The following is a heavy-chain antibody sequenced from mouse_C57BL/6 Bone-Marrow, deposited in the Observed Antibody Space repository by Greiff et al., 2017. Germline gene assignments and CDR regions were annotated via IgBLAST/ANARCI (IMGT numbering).Heavy chain of an antibody. CDR1: GYTFTDYY. CDR2: INPYNGGT. Sequence: EVHLVESGPVLVKPGASVKMSCKASGYTFTDYYMNWVKQSHGKSLEWIGVINPYNGGTSYNQKFKGKATLTVDKSSSTAYMELNSLTSEDSAVYYCARGDYQAFFDVWGTGTTVTVSS. V-gene: IGHV1-19*01. J-gene: IGHJ1*03. CDR3: ARGDYQAFFDV. D-gene: IGHD2-4*01.